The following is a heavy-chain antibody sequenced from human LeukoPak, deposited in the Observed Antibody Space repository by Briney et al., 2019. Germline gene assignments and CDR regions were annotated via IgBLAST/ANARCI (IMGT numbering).Heavy chain of an antibody. CDR2: IKGKSDDGTA. V-gene: IGHV3-15*01. CDR1: GFTFTNAW. CDR3: STGYSTGWYVF. D-gene: IGHD2-8*02. Sequence: GGSLRLSCAASGFTFTNAWVIWVRQAPGKGLEWVGRIKGKSDDGTADYGTPVKGRFTISRDDSKNTLYLQMNSLKIEDTAVYFCSTGYSTGWYVFWGQGTLVTVSS. J-gene: IGHJ5*01.